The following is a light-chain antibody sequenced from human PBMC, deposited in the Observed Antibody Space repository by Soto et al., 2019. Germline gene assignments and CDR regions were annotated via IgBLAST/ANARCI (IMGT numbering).Light chain of an antibody. CDR2: EVV. CDR1: KNDIGVYDF. Sequence: QSALTQPPSASGSPGQSVTISCTGTKNDIGVYDFVSWYQHHPGKAPRLIIYEVVQRPSGVPDGFSGSKSGNTASLTVSGLQAADEADYFCNSYAGSNTYVFGSGTKVTVL. J-gene: IGLJ1*01. V-gene: IGLV2-8*01. CDR3: NSYAGSNTYV.